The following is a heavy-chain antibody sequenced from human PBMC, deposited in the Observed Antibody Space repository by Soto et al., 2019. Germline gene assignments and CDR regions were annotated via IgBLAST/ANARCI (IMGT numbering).Heavy chain of an antibody. Sequence: EVQLVESGGGLVQPGGSLRLSCAAPGFTFSSDSMNWVRQAPGKGLAWVSYISSSSSTIYYADSVKGRFTISRDNAKNSLYLQMNSLRAEDTAVYYCARQTERIAQIGWFDPWGQGTLVTVSS. J-gene: IGHJ5*02. CDR1: GFTFSSDS. D-gene: IGHD6-13*01. V-gene: IGHV3-48*01. CDR2: ISSSSSTI. CDR3: ARQTERIAQIGWFDP.